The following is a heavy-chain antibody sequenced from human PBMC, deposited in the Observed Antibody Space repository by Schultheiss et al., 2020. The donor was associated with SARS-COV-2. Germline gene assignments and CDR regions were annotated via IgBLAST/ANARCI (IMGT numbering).Heavy chain of an antibody. CDR1: GYTFTSYY. CDR2: INPNNGNT. Sequence: ASVKVSCKASGYTFTSYYMHWVRQAPGQGLEWMGWINPNNGNTNYAQKLQGRVTMTTDTSTSTAYMELSRLRSDDTAVYYCARGVADIVVVPAAVDAFDIWGQGTMVTVSS. D-gene: IGHD2-2*01. CDR3: ARGVADIVVVPAAVDAFDI. J-gene: IGHJ3*02. V-gene: IGHV1/OR15-2*01.